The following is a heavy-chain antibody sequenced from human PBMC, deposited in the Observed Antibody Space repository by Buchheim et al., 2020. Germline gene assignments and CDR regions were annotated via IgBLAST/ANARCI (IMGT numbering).Heavy chain of an antibody. D-gene: IGHD6-19*01. Sequence: LESGGGLVQPGGSLRLSCAASGFTFSVSPMTWVRQAPGRGLEWVSSVSAGSSGTYYADTVRGRFTISRDNSKNMLYLQMDSLRVEDTAVYYCSKGSAGLDSWGQGAL. CDR3: SKGSAGLDS. CDR1: GFTFSVSP. V-gene: IGHV3-23*01. J-gene: IGHJ4*02. CDR2: VSAGSSGT.